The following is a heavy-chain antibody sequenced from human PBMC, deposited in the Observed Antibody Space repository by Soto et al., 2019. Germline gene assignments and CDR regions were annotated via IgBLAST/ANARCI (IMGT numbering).Heavy chain of an antibody. CDR2: ISSSSSTI. CDR3: AGDPTDYDFCSGPTPRGMDA. J-gene: IGHJ6*02. Sequence: EVQLVESGGGLVQPGGSLRLSCAASGFTFSSYSMNWVRQAPGKGLEWVSYISSSSSTIYYADSVKGRFTISRDNAKNSLYLQMNSLRDEDKAVYDCAGDPTDYDFCSGPTPRGMDAWGQGTTVTVSS. V-gene: IGHV3-48*02. D-gene: IGHD3-3*01. CDR1: GFTFSSYS.